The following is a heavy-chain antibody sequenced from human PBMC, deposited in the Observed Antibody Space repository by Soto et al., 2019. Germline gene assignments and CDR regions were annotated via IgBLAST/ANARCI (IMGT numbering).Heavy chain of an antibody. V-gene: IGHV4-59*01. J-gene: IGHJ6*02. CDR1: GGSISSYY. CDR2: IYYSGST. D-gene: IGHD1-1*01. Sequence: SETLSLTCTVSGGSISSYYWSWIRQPPGKGLEWIGYIYYSGSTNYNPSLKSRVTISVDTSKNQFSLKLSSVTAADTAVYYCARLETETRWLQVRYYYYCGMDVWGQGTTVTVSS. CDR3: ARLETETRWLQVRYYYYCGMDV.